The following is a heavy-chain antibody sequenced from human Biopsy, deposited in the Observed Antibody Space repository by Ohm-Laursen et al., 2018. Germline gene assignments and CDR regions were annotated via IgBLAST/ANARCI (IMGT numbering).Heavy chain of an antibody. Sequence: GTLSLTCAVYGGPLSGYHWTWFRQPPGDGLEWIGEINDGGTTYHNPSIKSRLTILVDTSKNQFSLKVNSVTAADTAVYYCVRGVDYYDPYHYYALDVWGQGTTVTVSS. J-gene: IGHJ6*02. D-gene: IGHD3-22*01. V-gene: IGHV4-34*01. CDR1: GGPLSGYH. CDR2: INDGGTT. CDR3: VRGVDYYDPYHYYALDV.